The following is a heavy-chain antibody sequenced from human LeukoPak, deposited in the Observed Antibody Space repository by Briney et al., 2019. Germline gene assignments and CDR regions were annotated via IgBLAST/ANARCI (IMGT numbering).Heavy chain of an antibody. CDR2: ISGSGDST. D-gene: IGHD2-2*01. CDR1: GFTFSSHG. J-gene: IGHJ4*02. Sequence: GGTLRLSCAASGFTFSSHGINWVRQAPGKGLEWVSAISGSGDSTYYADSVKGRFTISRDNSRNTLYLQMNSLRAGDTAVYYCAKSFRSTSLDYWGQGTLVTVSS. CDR3: AKSFRSTSLDY. V-gene: IGHV3-23*01.